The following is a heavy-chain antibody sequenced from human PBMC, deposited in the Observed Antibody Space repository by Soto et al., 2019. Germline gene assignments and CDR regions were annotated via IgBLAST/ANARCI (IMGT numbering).Heavy chain of an antibody. Sequence: QVQLVQSGAEVKNPGASVKVYFKASGYTFTSYAMPWLRQAPGQRLEWMGWINAGNGNTKYSQKFQGRVTITRKTYANTAYMALSSLRSEDSALYYCARGPGGPDGPEDYWGQETLVTVSS. CDR1: GYTFTSYA. J-gene: IGHJ4*02. D-gene: IGHD2-15*01. V-gene: IGHV1-3*01. CDR3: ARGPGGPDGPEDY. CDR2: INAGNGNT.